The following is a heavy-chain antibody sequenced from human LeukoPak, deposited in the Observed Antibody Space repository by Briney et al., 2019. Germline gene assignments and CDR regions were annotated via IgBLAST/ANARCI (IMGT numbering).Heavy chain of an antibody. Sequence: GASVKVSCKASGYTFTSYYMHWVRQAPGQGLEWMGIINPSGGSTSYAQKFQGRVTMTRDTSTSTVYMELSSLRSEDTAVYYCATPGEPYSSSWGAFDIWGQGTVVTVSS. CDR1: GYTFTSYY. D-gene: IGHD6-13*01. CDR2: INPSGGST. V-gene: IGHV1-46*01. CDR3: ATPGEPYSSSWGAFDI. J-gene: IGHJ3*02.